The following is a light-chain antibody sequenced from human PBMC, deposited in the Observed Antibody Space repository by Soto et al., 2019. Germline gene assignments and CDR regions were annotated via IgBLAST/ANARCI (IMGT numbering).Light chain of an antibody. V-gene: IGKV3-11*01. Sequence: IGSTEAPATLALSRGGVATLSCSASPSVSSYLAWHQQPPGQAPRLLIYDASNRATAIPARFSGGGSGADFTLTINHLDPEDFAVHYSQKRSHRPPMFGPGTNADIK. CDR2: DAS. J-gene: IGKJ3*01. CDR3: QKRSHRPPM. CDR1: PSVSSY.